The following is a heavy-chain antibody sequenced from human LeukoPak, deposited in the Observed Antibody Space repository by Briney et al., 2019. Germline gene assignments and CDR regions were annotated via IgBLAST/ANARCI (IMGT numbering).Heavy chain of an antibody. CDR1: GVSISSGSYY. Sequence: PSETLSLTCTVSGVSISSGSYYWSWIRQPAGKGLEWIGRIYTSGITNYNPSLKGRVTISVDTSKNQFSLKLSSVTAADTAVYYCAKERSSWAFDIWGQGTMVTVSS. D-gene: IGHD6-6*01. V-gene: IGHV4-61*02. J-gene: IGHJ3*02. CDR3: AKERSSWAFDI. CDR2: IYTSGIT.